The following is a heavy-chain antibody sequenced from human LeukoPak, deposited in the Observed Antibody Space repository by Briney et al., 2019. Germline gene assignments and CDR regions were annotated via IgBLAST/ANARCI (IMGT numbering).Heavy chain of an antibody. V-gene: IGHV1-69*04. Sequence: SVKLSCKASGGTFSSYAISWVRQAPGQGLEWRGRIIPILGIANYTQKLQGRVTITTDKSTSTAYMELSSLRSEDTAVYYCARSPGDHDSSGYDDYWGQGTLVTVSS. CDR1: GGTFSSYA. CDR3: ARSPGDHDSSGYDDY. J-gene: IGHJ4*02. D-gene: IGHD3-22*01. CDR2: IIPILGIA.